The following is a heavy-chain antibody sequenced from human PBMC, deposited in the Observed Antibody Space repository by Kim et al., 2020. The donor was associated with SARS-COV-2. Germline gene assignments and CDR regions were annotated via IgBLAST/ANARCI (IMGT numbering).Heavy chain of an antibody. V-gene: IGHV4-39*07. CDR1: GGTISSSSYY. Sequence: SETLTLTCTVSGGTISSSSYYWRWIRQPSGKGLEWIGSIYYSGSTYYNPSLKSRVTISVDTSKNQFSLKLSSVTAADTAVYYCARDSSVAAAGDWFDPWGQGTLVTVSS. J-gene: IGHJ5*02. D-gene: IGHD6-13*01. CDR2: IYYSGST. CDR3: ARDSSVAAAGDWFDP.